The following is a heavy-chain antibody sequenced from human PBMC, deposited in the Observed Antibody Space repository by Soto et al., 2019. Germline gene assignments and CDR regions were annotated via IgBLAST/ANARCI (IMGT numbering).Heavy chain of an antibody. CDR3: ARVLVDGIFGVVIYYYYGMDV. J-gene: IGHJ6*02. V-gene: IGHV3-30*02. CDR1: GFTFSSYG. CDR2: IWFDGSNK. D-gene: IGHD3-3*01. Sequence: GGSLRLSCAASGFTFSSYGMHWVRQAPGKGLEWVALIWFDGSNKYYADSVKGRFTISRDNSKNTLYLQMNSLRAEDTAVYYCARVLVDGIFGVVIYYYYGMDVWGQGTTVTVSS.